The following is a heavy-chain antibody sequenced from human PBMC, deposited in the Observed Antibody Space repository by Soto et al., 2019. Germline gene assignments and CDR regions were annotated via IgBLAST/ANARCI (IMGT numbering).Heavy chain of an antibody. J-gene: IGHJ6*02. CDR2: ISYDGSNK. Sequence: PGGSLRLSCAASEFTFSSYGMHWVRQAPGKGLEWVAVISYDGSNKYYADSVKGRFTISRDNSKNTLYLQMNSLRAEDTAVYYCEVGRRDGYNWGMDVWGQGTTVTVSS. CDR1: EFTFSSYG. V-gene: IGHV3-30*03. D-gene: IGHD5-12*01. CDR3: EVGRRDGYNWGMDV.